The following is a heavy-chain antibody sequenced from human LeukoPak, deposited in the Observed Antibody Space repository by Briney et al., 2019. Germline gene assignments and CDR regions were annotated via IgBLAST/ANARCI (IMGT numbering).Heavy chain of an antibody. Sequence: GGSLRLSCAASGFTFRSYGMSWVRQAPGKGLQWVSTMSATGSDIHHADSVKGRFTISRDNAKNSLYLQMNSLRAEDTAVYYCARGGMTTVTPNWFDPWGQGTLVTVSS. D-gene: IGHD4-11*01. J-gene: IGHJ5*02. V-gene: IGHV3-21*01. CDR1: GFTFRSYG. CDR2: MSATGSDI. CDR3: ARGGMTTVTPNWFDP.